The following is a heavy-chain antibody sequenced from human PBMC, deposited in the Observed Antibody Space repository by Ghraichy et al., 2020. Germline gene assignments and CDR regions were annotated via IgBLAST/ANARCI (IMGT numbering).Heavy chain of an antibody. V-gene: IGHV3-53*01. CDR3: ARRPVVPVPGSGGDY. J-gene: IGHJ4*02. Sequence: GGSLRLSCAASGFTVSSNDMNWVRQASGKGLEWVSLIYSGGSTHYADSVKGRFTISRDNSKNTVYLQMNSLRAEDTAVYYCARRPVVPVPGSGGDYWGQGVLVIVSS. CDR2: IYSGGST. D-gene: IGHD3-10*01. CDR1: GFTVSSND.